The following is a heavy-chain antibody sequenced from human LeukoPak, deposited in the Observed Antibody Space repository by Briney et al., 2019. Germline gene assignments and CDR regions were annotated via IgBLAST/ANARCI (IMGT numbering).Heavy chain of an antibody. CDR1: GYTFTSYD. CDR3: AKILTGYYWAWQKNTDDAFDI. V-gene: IGHV1-8*01. Sequence: ASVKVSCKASGYTFTSYDINWVRQATGQGLEWMGWMNPNSGNTGYAQKSQGRVTMTRNTSISTAYMELSSLRSEDTAVYYCAKILTGYYWAWQKNTDDAFDIWGQGTMVTVSS. D-gene: IGHD3-9*01. J-gene: IGHJ3*02. CDR2: MNPNSGNT.